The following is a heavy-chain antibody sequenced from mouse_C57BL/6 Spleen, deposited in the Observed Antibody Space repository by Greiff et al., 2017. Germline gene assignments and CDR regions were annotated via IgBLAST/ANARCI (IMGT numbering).Heavy chain of an antibody. J-gene: IGHJ4*01. Sequence: EVKLMESGGGLVKPGGSLKLSCAASGFTFSSYAMSWVRQTPEKRLEWVATISDGRSYTYYPDNVKGRFTIARDNAKNNLYLQMSHLKSEYTAMYYCASSTVVADYAMDDWGQGTSGTVSS. V-gene: IGHV5-4*03. CDR1: GFTFSSYA. CDR2: ISDGRSYT. CDR3: ASSTVVADYAMDD. D-gene: IGHD1-1*01.